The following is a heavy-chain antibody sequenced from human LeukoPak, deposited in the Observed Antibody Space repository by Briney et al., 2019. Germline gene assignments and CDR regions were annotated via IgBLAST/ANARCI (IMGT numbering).Heavy chain of an antibody. D-gene: IGHD3-22*01. CDR1: GFTFSSYS. CDR3: ARGDYYDSSGYYNY. J-gene: IGHJ4*02. V-gene: IGHV3-21*01. Sequence: KPGGSLRLSCAASGFTFSSYSMNWVRQAPGKGLEWGSSISSSSSYIYYADSVKGRFTISRDNAKNSLYLQMNRLRAEDTAVYYCARGDYYDSSGYYNYWGQGTLVTVCS. CDR2: ISSSSSYI.